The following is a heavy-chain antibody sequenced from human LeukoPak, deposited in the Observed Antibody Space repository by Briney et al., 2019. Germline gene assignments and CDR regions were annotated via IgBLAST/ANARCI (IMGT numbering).Heavy chain of an antibody. V-gene: IGHV4-34*01. CDR2: INHSGST. CDR1: GFTFSDYY. J-gene: IGHJ4*02. D-gene: IGHD6-19*01. CDR3: ARTYSSGWSPFDY. Sequence: PGGSLRLSCAASGFTFSDYYMSWIRQSPGKGLEWIGEINHSGSTNYNPSLKSRVTMSVDTSKNQFSLNLSSVTAADTAVYYCARTYSSGWSPFDYWGQGTLVTVSS.